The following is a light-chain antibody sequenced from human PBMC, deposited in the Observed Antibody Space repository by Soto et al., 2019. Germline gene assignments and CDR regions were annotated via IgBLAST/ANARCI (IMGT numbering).Light chain of an antibody. J-gene: IGLJ1*01. CDR3: CSYAGRSHYV. Sequence: ALTQPASVSGSPGQSITISCTGVSSDVGNYDLVSWYQQHPDKAPQLIIFGVTKRPSGVSNRFSGSKSGNTASLTISGLQTEDEADYYCCSYAGRSHYVFGTGTKVTVL. CDR1: SSDVGNYDL. V-gene: IGLV2-23*02. CDR2: GVT.